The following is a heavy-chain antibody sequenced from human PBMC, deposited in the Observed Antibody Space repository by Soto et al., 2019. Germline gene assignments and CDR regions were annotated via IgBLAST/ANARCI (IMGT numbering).Heavy chain of an antibody. J-gene: IGHJ4*02. CDR2: ISADGSNT. V-gene: IGHV3-23*01. Sequence: EVQLLASGGGLIQPEGSLRLSCAASGFTISSYGMSWVRQAPGKGLEWVAAISADGSNTYYADSVRGRFTGSRDNSKYTLYLQMSSLRAEDTAGDYCGAGYSDGGGARGTLVTVSS. CDR1: GFTISSYG. D-gene: IGHD5-12*01. CDR3: GAGYSDGG.